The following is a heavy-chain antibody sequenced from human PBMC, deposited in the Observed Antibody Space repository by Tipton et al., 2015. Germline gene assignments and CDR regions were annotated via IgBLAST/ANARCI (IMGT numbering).Heavy chain of an antibody. D-gene: IGHD3-22*01. CDR1: GYSISSGYY. CDR3: ARDAWAGDSRGFYYIY. CDR2: IDFRGST. J-gene: IGHJ4*02. V-gene: IGHV4-38-2*02. Sequence: TLSLTCDVSGYSISSGYYWSWIRQPPGKGLEWIGYIDFRGSTEYNPSVKSRVSISVDRSKNQFSLRLNSVTAADTAVYFRARDAWAGDSRGFYYIYWGQGTLVRVSS.